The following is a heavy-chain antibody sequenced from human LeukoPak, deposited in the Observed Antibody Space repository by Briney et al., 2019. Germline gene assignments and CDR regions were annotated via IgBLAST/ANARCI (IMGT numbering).Heavy chain of an antibody. CDR1: GFTFSSYA. Sequence: PGGSLRLSCAASGFTFSSYAMHWVRQAPGKGLEGVAVISYDGSNKYYADSVKGRFTISRDNSKSTLYLQMNSLRAEDTAVYYCARVDSSGWYYFDYWGQGTLVTVSS. CDR2: ISYDGSNK. CDR3: ARVDSSGWYYFDY. J-gene: IGHJ4*02. D-gene: IGHD6-19*01. V-gene: IGHV3-30*04.